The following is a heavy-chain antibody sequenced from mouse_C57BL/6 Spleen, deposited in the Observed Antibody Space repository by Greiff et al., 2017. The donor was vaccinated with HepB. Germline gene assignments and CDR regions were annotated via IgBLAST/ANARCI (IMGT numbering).Heavy chain of an antibody. V-gene: IGHV1-82*01. D-gene: IGHD3-2*02. CDR1: GYAFSSSW. CDR2: IYPGDGDT. CDR3: ARPDSSGYGDYFDY. J-gene: IGHJ2*01. Sequence: QVQLQQSGPELVKPGASVKISCKASGYAFSSSWMNWVKQRPGKGLEWIGRIYPGDGDTNYNGKFKGKATLTADKSSSTAYMQLSSLTSEDSAVYFCARPDSSGYGDYFDYWGQGTTLTVSS.